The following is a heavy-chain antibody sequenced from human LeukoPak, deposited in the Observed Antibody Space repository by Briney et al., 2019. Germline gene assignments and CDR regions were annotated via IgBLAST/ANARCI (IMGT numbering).Heavy chain of an antibody. D-gene: IGHD2-2*02. CDR3: ARVTGGRYCSTTSCYMRGWFDP. CDR1: GGTFSSYA. J-gene: IGHJ5*02. CDR2: IIPVFGTS. Sequence: SVKVSCKASGGTFSSYAISWVRQAPGQGLEWMGGIIPVFGTSNYAQKFQGRVTITADESTRTAYMELSSLRSEDTAVYYCARVTGGRYCSTTSCYMRGWFDPWGQGTLVTVSS. V-gene: IGHV1-69*13.